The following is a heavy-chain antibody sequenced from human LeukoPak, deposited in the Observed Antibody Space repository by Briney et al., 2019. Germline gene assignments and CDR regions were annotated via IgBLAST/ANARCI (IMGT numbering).Heavy chain of an antibody. Sequence: GGSLRLSCAASGFTLSSYAMSWVRQAPGKGLEWVSAISVSGNTYHADSVKGRFTISRDSSKNTLYLQMNSLRAEDTAVYYCARGGIAAAGYYFDYWGQGTLVTVSS. V-gene: IGHV3-23*01. CDR3: ARGGIAAAGYYFDY. D-gene: IGHD6-13*01. CDR1: GFTLSSYA. J-gene: IGHJ4*02. CDR2: ISVSGNT.